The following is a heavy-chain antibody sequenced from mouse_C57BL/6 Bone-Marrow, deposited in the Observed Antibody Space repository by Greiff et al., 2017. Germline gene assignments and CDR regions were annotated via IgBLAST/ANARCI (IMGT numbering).Heavy chain of an antibody. Sequence: VQLQQPGAELVMPGASVKLSCKASGYTFTSYWMHWVKQRPGQGLEWIGEIDPSDSYTNYNQKFKGKSTLTVDKSSNTAYMQLSSLTSEDSAVYDCARDYDYDGGDYFDYWGQGTTLTVSS. CDR2: IDPSDSYT. D-gene: IGHD2-4*01. J-gene: IGHJ2*01. V-gene: IGHV1-69*01. CDR3: ARDYDYDGGDYFDY. CDR1: GYTFTSYW.